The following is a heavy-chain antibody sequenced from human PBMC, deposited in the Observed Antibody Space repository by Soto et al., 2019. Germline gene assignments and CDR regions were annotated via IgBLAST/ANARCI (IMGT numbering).Heavy chain of an antibody. Sequence: SETLSLTCAVYGGSFSGYYWSWIRQPPGKGLEWIGEINHSGSTNYNPSLKSRVTISVDTSKNQFSLKLSSVTAADTAVYYCARGGRYCSGGSCPSDYYYYMDVWGKGTTVTVS. CDR3: ARGGRYCSGGSCPSDYYYYMDV. J-gene: IGHJ6*03. CDR1: GGSFSGYY. D-gene: IGHD2-15*01. CDR2: INHSGST. V-gene: IGHV4-34*01.